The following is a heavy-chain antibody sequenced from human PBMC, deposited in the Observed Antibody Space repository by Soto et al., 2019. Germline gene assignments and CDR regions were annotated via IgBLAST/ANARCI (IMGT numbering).Heavy chain of an antibody. D-gene: IGHD3-10*01. CDR1: GGSISSSSYY. Sequence: SETLSLTCTVSGGSISSSSYYWGWIRQPPGKGLEWIGSIYYSGSTYYNPSLKSRVTISVDTSKNQFSLKLSSVTAADTAVYYWARQYYYGSGRLDGMDVWGQGTTVTVSS. CDR3: ARQYYYGSGRLDGMDV. J-gene: IGHJ6*02. V-gene: IGHV4-39*01. CDR2: IYYSGST.